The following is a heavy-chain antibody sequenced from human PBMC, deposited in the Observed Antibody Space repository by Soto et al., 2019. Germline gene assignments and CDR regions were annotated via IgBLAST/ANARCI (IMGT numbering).Heavy chain of an antibody. CDR1: GFTFSTYG. V-gene: IGHV3-23*01. J-gene: IGHJ4*02. Sequence: PGGSLRLSCVASGFTFSTYGMNWVRQVPGKGLEWVAGISASGGTTYYAESVKGRFTISRDKSENTLYLQMNSLRGDDTAIYYCAKDLADGCIREAITLDSWGQGTPVTVSS. CDR2: ISASGGTT. CDR3: AKDLADGCIREAITLDS. D-gene: IGHD1-20*01.